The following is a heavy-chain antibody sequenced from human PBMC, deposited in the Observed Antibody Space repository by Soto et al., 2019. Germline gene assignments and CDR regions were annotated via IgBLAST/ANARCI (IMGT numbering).Heavy chain of an antibody. CDR1: GFTFSTYA. J-gene: IGHJ6*02. CDR2: ISGSDGAT. Sequence: PGGSLRLSCAASGFTFSTYAMTWVRQAPGKGLEWVSGISGSDGATHYADSVKGRFTISRDNSKNTLYLQMSGLRAEDTAVYYCAFLGSNWKVGYNYYGMDVWGQGTTVTVSS. CDR3: AFLGSNWKVGYNYYGMDV. V-gene: IGHV3-23*01. D-gene: IGHD1-20*01.